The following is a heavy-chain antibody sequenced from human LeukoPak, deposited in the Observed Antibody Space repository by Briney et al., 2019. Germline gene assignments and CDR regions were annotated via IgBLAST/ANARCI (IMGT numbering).Heavy chain of an antibody. CDR3: ARDSGIVVVKGPREDYYYYMDV. CDR2: ISGSGGST. J-gene: IGHJ6*03. CDR1: GFTFSSYA. Sequence: GGSLRLSCAASGFTFSSYAMSWVRQAPGKGLEWVSAISGSGGSTYYADSVKGRFTISRDNSKNTLYLQMNSLRAEDTAVYYCARDSGIVVVKGPREDYYYYMDVWGKGTTVTVSS. D-gene: IGHD3-22*01. V-gene: IGHV3-23*01.